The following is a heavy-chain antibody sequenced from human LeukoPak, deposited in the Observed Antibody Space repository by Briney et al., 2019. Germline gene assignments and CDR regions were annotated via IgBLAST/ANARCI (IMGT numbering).Heavy chain of an antibody. Sequence: SETLSLTCAAYGGSFSGYYWSWIRQPPGKGLEWIGEINHSGSTYYNPSLKSRVTISVDTSKNQFSLKLSSVTAADTAVYYCARLYYDSSGYSYYFDYWGQGTLVTVSS. J-gene: IGHJ4*02. V-gene: IGHV4-34*01. CDR1: GGSFSGYY. CDR3: ARLYYDSSGYSYYFDY. CDR2: INHSGST. D-gene: IGHD3-22*01.